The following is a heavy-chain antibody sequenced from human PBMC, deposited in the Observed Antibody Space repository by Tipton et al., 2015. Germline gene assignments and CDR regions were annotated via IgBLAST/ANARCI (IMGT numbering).Heavy chain of an antibody. J-gene: IGHJ5*02. CDR1: GGSISSSNW. Sequence: TLSLTCAVSGGSISSSNWWSWVRQPPGKGLEWIGEIYHSGSTNYNPSLKSRVTISEDKSKNQFSLRLSSVTAADTAVYYCARGGYSGFEWSNWFDPWGHGTLVSVSS. V-gene: IGHV4-4*02. D-gene: IGHD5-12*01. CDR2: IYHSGST. CDR3: ARGGYSGFEWSNWFDP.